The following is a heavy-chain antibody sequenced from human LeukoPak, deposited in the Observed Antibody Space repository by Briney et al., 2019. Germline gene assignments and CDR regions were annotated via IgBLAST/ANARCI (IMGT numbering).Heavy chain of an antibody. J-gene: IGHJ4*02. V-gene: IGHV4-34*01. Sequence: SETLSLTCTVSGGSISSYYWIWIRQPPGKGLEWMGEINHSGSTNYNPSLKSRVSISVDTSENKFSLKLRSVPAADTNVYYCARGTSGYCSGGTCPLAHFDYWGQGTLVTVSS. CDR1: GGSISSYY. CDR2: INHSGST. D-gene: IGHD2-15*01. CDR3: ARGTSGYCSGGTCPLAHFDY.